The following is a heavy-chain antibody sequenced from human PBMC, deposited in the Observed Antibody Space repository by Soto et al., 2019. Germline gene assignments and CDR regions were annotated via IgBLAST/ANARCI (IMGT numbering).Heavy chain of an antibody. J-gene: IGHJ6*02. Sequence: GESLKISCKGSGYSFTSYWISWVRQMPGKGLEWMGRIDPSDSYTNYSPSFQGHVTISADKSISTAYLQWSSLKASDTAMYYCARFGVVPTAGYYYYGMEVWGQGTTVTVSS. CDR2: IDPSDSYT. D-gene: IGHD3-3*01. CDR3: ARFGVVPTAGYYYYGMEV. CDR1: GYSFTSYW. V-gene: IGHV5-10-1*01.